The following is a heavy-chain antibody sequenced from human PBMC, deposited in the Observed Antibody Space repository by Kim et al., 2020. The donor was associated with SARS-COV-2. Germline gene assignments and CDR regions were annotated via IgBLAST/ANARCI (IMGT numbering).Heavy chain of an antibody. Sequence: SETLSLTCTVSGGSISSYYWGWIRQPPGKGLEWIGYIYYSGSTNYNPSLKSRVTISVDTSKNQFSLKLSSVTAADTAVYYCARAIRGSSTLRYYYYYGMDVWGQGTTVTVSS. D-gene: IGHD6-6*01. CDR3: ARAIRGSSTLRYYYYYGMDV. V-gene: IGHV4-59*13. CDR1: GGSISSYY. CDR2: IYYSGST. J-gene: IGHJ6*02.